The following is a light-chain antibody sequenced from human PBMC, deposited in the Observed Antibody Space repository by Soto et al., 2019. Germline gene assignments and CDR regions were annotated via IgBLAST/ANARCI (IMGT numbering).Light chain of an antibody. CDR1: QSISSW. V-gene: IGKV1-5*03. Sequence: DSQMTQAPATLSATAGDRVPITCRASQSISSWLAWYQQKPGKAPKLLIYKASTLKSGVPSRFSGSGSGTEFTLTISSLQPDDFATYYCQHYNSYSEAFGQGTKVDIK. CDR2: KAS. J-gene: IGKJ1*01. CDR3: QHYNSYSEA.